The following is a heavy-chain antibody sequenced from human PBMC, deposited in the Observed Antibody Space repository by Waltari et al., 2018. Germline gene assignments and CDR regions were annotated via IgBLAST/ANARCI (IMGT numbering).Heavy chain of an antibody. CDR1: GGSIRGFY. CDR3: SIGGGGDLEWFDP. CDR2: IYYTGST. Sequence: QVQLQESGPSLLKPSETLSLLCTVSGGSIRGFYWSWVRQPPGQGLDWIGYIYYTGSTNFIRSLTSRLTFSVDTPKNQFSLKLSSMTAADTAFYYCSIGGGGDLEWFDPWGQGTLVTVSS. J-gene: IGHJ5*02. V-gene: IGHV4-59*01. D-gene: IGHD2-21*02.